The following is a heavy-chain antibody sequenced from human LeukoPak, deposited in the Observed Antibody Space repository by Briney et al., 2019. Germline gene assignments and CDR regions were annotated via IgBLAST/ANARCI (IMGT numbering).Heavy chain of an antibody. CDR1: GGSISSGSYY. CDR2: VYTSGST. D-gene: IGHD1-26*01. V-gene: IGHV4-61*02. Sequence: SETLSLTCTVSGGSISSGSYYWSWVRQPAGKGLEWIGRVYTSGSTNYNPSLKSRVTISVDTSKNQFSLKLSSVTAADTAVYYCARARGSRSNAFDIWGQGTMVTVSS. J-gene: IGHJ3*02. CDR3: ARARGSRSNAFDI.